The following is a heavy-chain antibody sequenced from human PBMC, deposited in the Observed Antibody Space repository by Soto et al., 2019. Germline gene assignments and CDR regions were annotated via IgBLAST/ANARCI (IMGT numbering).Heavy chain of an antibody. V-gene: IGHV1-18*04. Sequence: QVQLVQSGAEVKKPGAAVKVSCKASGYTFTSYGISWVRQAPGQGLEWMGWISAYNDNTNYAQKCQGTVTMTMDTSTSTAYMELRSLRSDDTAVYYCARDGPVIPPRSWFDPWGQGTLVTVSS. J-gene: IGHJ5*02. CDR3: ARDGPVIPPRSWFDP. CDR1: GYTFTSYG. D-gene: IGHD3-16*02. CDR2: ISAYNDNT.